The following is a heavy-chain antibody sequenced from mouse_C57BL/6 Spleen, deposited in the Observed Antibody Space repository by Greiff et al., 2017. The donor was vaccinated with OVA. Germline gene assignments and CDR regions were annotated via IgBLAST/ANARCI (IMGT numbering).Heavy chain of an antibody. CDR1: GYAFRSYW. V-gene: IGHV1-80*01. D-gene: IGHD2-4*01. J-gene: IGHJ3*01. CDR2: IYPGDGDT. CDR3: AGYYDYDLFAY. Sequence: VQVVESGAELVKPGASVKISCKASGYAFRSYWMNWVKQRPGQGLAWIGQIYPGDGDTNYNGTFKGKATLTADKSSSTAYMQLSSLTTEDSAVDFCAGYYDYDLFAYWGKGTLVTVAA.